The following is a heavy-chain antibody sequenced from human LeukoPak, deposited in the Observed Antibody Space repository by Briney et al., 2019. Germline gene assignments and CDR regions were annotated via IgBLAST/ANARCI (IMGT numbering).Heavy chain of an antibody. CDR3: ARGRLRLYYYDSSVWFDP. V-gene: IGHV1-2*02. Sequence: GASVKVSCKASGYTFTGYYMHWVRQAPGQGLEWMGWINPNSGGTNYAQKFQGRVTMTRNTSISTAYMELSSLRSEDTAVYYCARGRLRLYYYDSSVWFDPWGQGTLVTVSS. D-gene: IGHD3-22*01. CDR1: GYTFTGYY. J-gene: IGHJ5*02. CDR2: INPNSGGT.